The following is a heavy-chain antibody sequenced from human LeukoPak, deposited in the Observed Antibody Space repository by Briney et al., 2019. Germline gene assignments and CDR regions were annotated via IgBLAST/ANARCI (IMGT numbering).Heavy chain of an antibody. V-gene: IGHV3-23*01. CDR1: GFTFSSYA. J-gene: IGHJ4*02. CDR2: ISSSGGST. Sequence: PGGSLRPSCAASGFTFSSYAMSWVRQAPGRGLEWVSAISSSGGSTYYADSVKGRFTISRDKSKNTLYLQMNSLRAEDTAVYYCAKDQGGHSSGWDFDYWGQGTLVTVSS. CDR3: AKDQGGHSSGWDFDY. D-gene: IGHD6-19*01.